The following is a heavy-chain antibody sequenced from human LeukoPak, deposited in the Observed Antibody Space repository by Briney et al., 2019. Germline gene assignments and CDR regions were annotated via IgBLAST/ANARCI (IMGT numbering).Heavy chain of an antibody. J-gene: IGHJ5*02. D-gene: IGHD4-17*01. CDR1: GDSISSGTYY. Sequence: PSETLSLTCTVSGDSISSGTYYWGWVRQPPGKGLEWIGSIHYSGSAYYNPSLKSRVTISVDTSNNQFSLKLSSVTAADTAVYYCARHGFLLVTTKGWFDPWGQGTLVTVSS. CDR3: ARHGFLLVTTKGWFDP. CDR2: IHYSGSA. V-gene: IGHV4-39*01.